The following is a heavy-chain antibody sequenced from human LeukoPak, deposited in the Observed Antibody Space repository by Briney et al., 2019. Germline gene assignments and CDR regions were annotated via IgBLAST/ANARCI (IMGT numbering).Heavy chain of an antibody. V-gene: IGHV4-30-4*01. CDR1: GGSISSGDYY. J-gene: IGHJ4*02. Sequence: SETLSLTCTVSGGSISSGDYYWSWLRQPPGKGLEWIGYIYYSGSTYYNPSLQSRVIISVDTSNNQFSLKLTSVTAADTAVYYCARALYSMTTVTTEYWFDYWGQGTLVTVSS. CDR2: IYYSGST. D-gene: IGHD4-17*01. CDR3: ARALYSMTTVTTEYWFDY.